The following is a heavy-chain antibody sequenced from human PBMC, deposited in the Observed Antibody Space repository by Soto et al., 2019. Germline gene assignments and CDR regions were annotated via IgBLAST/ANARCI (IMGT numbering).Heavy chain of an antibody. CDR2: IYWDDDK. V-gene: IGHV2-5*02. Sequence: QITLKESGHTLVRPAQTLTLTCAFSGFSLTTYDMGVAWIRQPPGKALEWLALIYWDDDKRYSPSLKDRLAISKDTSRNQVVLTITNIDPGDTDTYFSAHDGDYDLLPFDHWGPGTLVTVSS. CDR3: AHDGDYDLLPFDH. J-gene: IGHJ4*02. D-gene: IGHD4-17*01. CDR1: GFSLTTYDMG.